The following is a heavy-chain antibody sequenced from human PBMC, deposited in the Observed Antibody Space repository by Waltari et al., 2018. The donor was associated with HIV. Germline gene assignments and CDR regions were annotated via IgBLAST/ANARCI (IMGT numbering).Heavy chain of an antibody. J-gene: IGHJ2*01. CDR2: INPKSGVT. D-gene: IGHD1-26*01. CDR1: GYAVTCHN. V-gene: IGHV1-2*06. Sequence: QVHLVQSGDEVKPPGAPVKLYWKASGYAVTCHNINWVRQAPGHGLEWMGRINPKSGVTHYPQKFQGRVTMARDTANSTAYMDLTRLTSDDTAVYYCARGYFQNDLRGLFDLWGRGTLVTVSS. CDR3: ARGYFQNDLRGLFDL.